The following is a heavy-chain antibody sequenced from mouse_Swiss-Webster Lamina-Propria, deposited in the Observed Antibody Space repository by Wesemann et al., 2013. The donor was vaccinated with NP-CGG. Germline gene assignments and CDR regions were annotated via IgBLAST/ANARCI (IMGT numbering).Heavy chain of an antibody. V-gene: IGHV5-6*01. CDR2: ISSGGSYT. D-gene: IGHD2-14*01. J-gene: IGHJ3*01. CDR1: GFTFSSYG. Sequence: GGDLVKPGGSLKLSCAASGFTFSSYGMSWVRQTPDKRLEWVATISSGGSYTYYPDSVKGRFTISRDNAKNTLYLQMSSLKSEDTAMYYCARHEGYAWFAYWGQGTLVTVSA. CDR3: ARHEGYAWFAY.